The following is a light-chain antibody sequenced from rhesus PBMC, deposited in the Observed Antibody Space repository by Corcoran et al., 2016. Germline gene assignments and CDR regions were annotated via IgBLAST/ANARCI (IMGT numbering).Light chain of an antibody. CDR2: KAS. CDR3: QQHNTYPLT. CDR1: QDIKSY. J-gene: IGKJ4*01. V-gene: IGKV1-25*01. Sequence: DVQMTQSPSFLSASVGDTVTITCRASQDIKSYLAWYQQKPGQAPKLLIYKASTLTSGVPSRFSGCGSGKHFTLTISSLQPEDFAIYYCQQHNTYPLTFGGGTPVEVK.